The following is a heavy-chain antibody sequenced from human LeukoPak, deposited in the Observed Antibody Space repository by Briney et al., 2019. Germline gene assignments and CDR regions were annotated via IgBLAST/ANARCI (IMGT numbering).Heavy chain of an antibody. CDR3: ARGLGYCSSTSCYIVYGMDV. CDR1: GYTFTSYD. J-gene: IGHJ6*02. D-gene: IGHD2-2*02. CDR2: MNPNSDNT. Sequence: GASVKVSCKASGYTFTSYDINWARQATGQGLEWMGWMNPNSDNTGYAQKFQGRVTMTRNTSISTAYMELSSLRSEDTAVYYCARGLGYCSSTSCYIVYGMDVWGQGTTVTVSS. V-gene: IGHV1-8*01.